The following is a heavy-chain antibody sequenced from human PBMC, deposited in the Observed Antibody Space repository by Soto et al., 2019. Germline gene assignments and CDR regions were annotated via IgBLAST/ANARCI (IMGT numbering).Heavy chain of an antibody. CDR2: IDSDGNSK. CDR3: ARDLGSSWYPEYFQH. J-gene: IGHJ1*01. V-gene: IGHV3-74*03. CDR1: GFTFSSYW. Sequence: VGSLRLSCAVSGFTFSSYWMHWVRQVPGKGLVWVSHIDSDGNSKTYADSVKGRFTISRDNAKNSLYLQMNSLRAEDTALYYCARDLGSSWYPEYFQHWGQGTLVTVSS. D-gene: IGHD6-13*01.